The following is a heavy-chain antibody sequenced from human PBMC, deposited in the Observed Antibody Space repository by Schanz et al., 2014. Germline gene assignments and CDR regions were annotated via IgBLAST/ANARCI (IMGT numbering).Heavy chain of an antibody. CDR3: ARDAADFYDILTEEDY. CDR2: ISAYNGNT. D-gene: IGHD3-9*01. V-gene: IGHV1-18*01. J-gene: IGHJ4*03. Sequence: QVQLVQSGAEVKKPGASVKVSCKASGYTFTSYGISWVRQAPGQGLEWMGWISAYNGNTKYPQKRQGRVTMTTDTATSTAYMELRSLRSDDTAVYYCARDAADFYDILTEEDYWGQGTTVTVSS. CDR1: GYTFTSYG.